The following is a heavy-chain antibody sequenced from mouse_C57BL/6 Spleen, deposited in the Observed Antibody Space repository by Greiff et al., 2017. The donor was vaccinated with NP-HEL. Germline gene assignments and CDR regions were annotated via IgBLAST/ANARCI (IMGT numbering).Heavy chain of an antibody. D-gene: IGHD1-1*01. J-gene: IGHJ1*03. CDR2: INPNNGGT. CDR1: GYTFTDYY. CDR3: ASPLLNYGSSPLYFDV. Sequence: EVQLQQSGPELVKPGASVKISCKASGYTFTDYYMNWVKQSHGKSLEWIGDINPNNGGTSYNQKFKGKSTLTVDKSSSTAYMELRSLTSEDSAVYYGASPLLNYGSSPLYFDVWGTGPTVTVSS. V-gene: IGHV1-26*01.